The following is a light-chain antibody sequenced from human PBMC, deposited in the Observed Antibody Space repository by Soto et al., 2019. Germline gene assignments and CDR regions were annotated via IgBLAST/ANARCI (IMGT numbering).Light chain of an antibody. CDR3: SSYTSSRTPYV. V-gene: IGLV2-14*01. Sequence: QSVLTQPAYVSGSPGQSITISCTGTSSDVGGYNYVSWYQQHPGKAPKLMIYDVSNRPSGVSNRFSGSKSGNTASLTISGLQADDEADYYCSSYTSSRTPYVFGTETKLTVL. J-gene: IGLJ1*01. CDR1: SSDVGGYNY. CDR2: DVS.